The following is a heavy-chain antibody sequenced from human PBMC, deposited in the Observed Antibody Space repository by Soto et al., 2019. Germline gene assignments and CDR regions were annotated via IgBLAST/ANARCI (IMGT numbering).Heavy chain of an antibody. Sequence: GESLKISCNASAYSFTNYWIGWVRQMPGNSLEWMANVYPGDSGTRYSPSFQGHVIISADKSISTAYLQWNTLLASDTAMYYCGRLMLSLDWNYGPVGALDTWSLVRMCTVSS. V-gene: IGHV5-51*01. CDR3: GRLMLSLDWNYGPVGALDT. J-gene: IGHJ3*02. CDR1: AYSFTNYW. D-gene: IGHD1-7*01. CDR2: VYPGDSGT.